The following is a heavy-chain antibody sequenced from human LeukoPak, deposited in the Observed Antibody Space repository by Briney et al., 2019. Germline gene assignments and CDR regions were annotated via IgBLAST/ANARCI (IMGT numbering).Heavy chain of an antibody. J-gene: IGHJ4*02. CDR3: ARDAAGIAATGVY. CDR1: GGSISSYY. CDR2: IYYSGSTSGST. Sequence: SETLSLTCTVSGGSISSYYWSWIRQPPGKGLEWIGYIYYSGSTSGSTTCNPSLKSRVTISVDTSKNQFSLTLTSVTAADTAVYYCARDAAGIAATGVYWGQGTLVTVSS. D-gene: IGHD6-13*01. V-gene: IGHV4-4*08.